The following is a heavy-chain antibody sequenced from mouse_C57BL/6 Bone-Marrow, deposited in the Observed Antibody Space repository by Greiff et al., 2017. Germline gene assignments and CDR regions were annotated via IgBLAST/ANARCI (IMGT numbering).Heavy chain of an antibody. CDR3: ASAGFDY. V-gene: IGHV1-64*01. Sequence: QVQLQQPGAELVKPGASVKLSCKASGYTFTSYWMHWVKQRPGQGLEWIGIIYPNSGSTNYNEKFKSKATLTVDKSSSTASMQLSSLTSEDSAVXYCASAGFDYWGQGTLVTVSA. CDR1: GYTFTSYW. CDR2: IYPNSGST. J-gene: IGHJ3*01.